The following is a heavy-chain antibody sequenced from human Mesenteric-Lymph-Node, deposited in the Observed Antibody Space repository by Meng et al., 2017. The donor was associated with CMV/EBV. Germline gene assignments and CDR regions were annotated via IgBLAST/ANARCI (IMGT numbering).Heavy chain of an antibody. J-gene: IGHJ6*02. V-gene: IGHV3-30-3*01. CDR1: GFTFSSYA. D-gene: IGHD2-15*01. CDR2: ISYDGSNK. CDR3: ARASAGYCSGGSCYSVGKTYGMDV. Sequence: GGSLRLSCAASGFTFSSYAMHWVRQAPGKGLEWVAVISYDGSNKYYADSVKGRFTISRDNSKNTLYLQMNSLRAEDTAVYYCARASAGYCSGGSCYSVGKTYGMDVWGQGTTVTVSS.